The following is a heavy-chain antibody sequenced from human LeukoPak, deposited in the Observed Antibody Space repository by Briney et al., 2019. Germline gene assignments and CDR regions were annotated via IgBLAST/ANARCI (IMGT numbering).Heavy chain of an antibody. CDR1: GYTFTSYD. Sequence: RASVKVSCKASGYTFTSYDINWVRQATGQGLEWMGWMNPNSGNTGYAQKFQGRVTITRNTSISTAYMELSSLRSEDTAVYYCARGPYIVGLEYYYYYMDVWGKGTTVTVSS. CDR2: MNPNSGNT. V-gene: IGHV1-8*01. D-gene: IGHD2-15*01. CDR3: ARGPYIVGLEYYYYYMDV. J-gene: IGHJ6*03.